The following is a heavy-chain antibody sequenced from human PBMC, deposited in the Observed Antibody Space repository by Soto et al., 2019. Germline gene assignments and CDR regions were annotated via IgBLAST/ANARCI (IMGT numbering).Heavy chain of an antibody. V-gene: IGHV3-53*02. CDR2: IYSGGST. J-gene: IGHJ5*02. D-gene: IGHD4-4*01. Sequence: EVQLVETGGGLIQPGGSLRLSCAASGFTVSSNYMSWVRQAPGKGLEWVSVIYSGGSTYYADSVKGRFTISRDNSKNTLYLQMNSLRAEDTAVYYCARTMTTVSWFDPWGQGTLVTVSS. CDR1: GFTVSSNY. CDR3: ARTMTTVSWFDP.